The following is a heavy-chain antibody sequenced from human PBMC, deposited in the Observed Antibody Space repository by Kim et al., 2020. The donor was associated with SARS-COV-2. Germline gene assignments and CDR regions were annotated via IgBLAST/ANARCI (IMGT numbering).Heavy chain of an antibody. D-gene: IGHD1-1*01. CDR2: LAYDETNT. J-gene: IGHJ1*01. V-gene: IGHV3-30*18. Sequence: GGSLRLSCAASGFTFRSYGMHWVRQAPGKGLEWVAVLAYDETNTNYVDSVKGRFTISRDISKNTLYLQMNSLRPEDTAVYYCAKERGITTGGTVYFEQWGQGTQVTVSS. CDR3: AKERGITTGGTVYFEQ. CDR1: GFTFRSYG.